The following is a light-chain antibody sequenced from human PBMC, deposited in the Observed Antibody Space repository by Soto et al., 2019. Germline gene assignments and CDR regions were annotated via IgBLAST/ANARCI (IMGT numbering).Light chain of an antibody. CDR2: EVN. CDR1: SSDVGGYNY. CDR3: PTYAAGNNF. V-gene: IGLV2-8*01. J-gene: IGLJ1*01. Sequence: QSALTQPPSASGSPGQSVTISCTGTSSDVGGYNYVSWYQQYPGKVPKLMVYEVNKRPSGVPDRFSGSKSGNTASLTVSGPQAEEGADYSSPTYAAGNNFFGPGTKLTAL.